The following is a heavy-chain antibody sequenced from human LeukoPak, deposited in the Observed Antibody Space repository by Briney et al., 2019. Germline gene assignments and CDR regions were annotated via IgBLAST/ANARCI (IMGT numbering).Heavy chain of an antibody. CDR1: GYSISSGYY. D-gene: IGHD3-22*01. Sequence: SETLSLTCTVSGYSISSGYYWDWIRQPPGKGLEWIGNIYHSRSTYYNPSLKSRVTISVDTSKNQCSLKLNSVTAADTAVYYCAKNSGYYHPYYIDHWGQGTLVAVSS. CDR2: IYHSRST. V-gene: IGHV4-38-2*02. J-gene: IGHJ4*02. CDR3: AKNSGYYHPYYIDH.